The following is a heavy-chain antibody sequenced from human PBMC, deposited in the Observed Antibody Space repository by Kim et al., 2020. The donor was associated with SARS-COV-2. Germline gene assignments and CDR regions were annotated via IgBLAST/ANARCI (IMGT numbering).Heavy chain of an antibody. CDR3: ARGRFGLDY. Sequence: SYIKYADSVKGRFTLPRDNAKNSLYLQINSLRAEDTAVYYCARGRFGLDYWGQGTLVTVSS. V-gene: IGHV3-11*05. J-gene: IGHJ4*02. CDR2: SYI. D-gene: IGHD3-16*01.